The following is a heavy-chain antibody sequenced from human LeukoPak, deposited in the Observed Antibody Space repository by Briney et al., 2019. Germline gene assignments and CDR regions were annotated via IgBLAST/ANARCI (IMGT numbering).Heavy chain of an antibody. CDR1: GGTFSSYA. J-gene: IGHJ3*02. CDR2: IIPIFGTA. V-gene: IGHV1-69*13. Sequence: SVKVSCKASGGTFSSYAISWVRQAPGQGLEWMGGIIPIFGTANYAQKFQGRVTITADESTSTAYMELSSLRSEDTAVYYCARDIDGVLNDAFDIWGQGTMVTVSS. D-gene: IGHD2-8*01. CDR3: ARDIDGVLNDAFDI.